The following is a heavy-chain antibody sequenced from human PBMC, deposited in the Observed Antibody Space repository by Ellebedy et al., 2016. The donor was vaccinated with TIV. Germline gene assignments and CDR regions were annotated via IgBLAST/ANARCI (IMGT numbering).Heavy chain of an antibody. CDR2: ISSSSSTI. Sequence: GESLKISXAASGFTFSSYWMNWVRQAPGKGLEWVSYISSSSSTIYYADSVKGRFTISRDNAKNSLYLQMNSLRAEDTALYYCVYYDSSGYVYWGQGTLVTVSS. CDR1: GFTFSSYW. J-gene: IGHJ4*02. V-gene: IGHV3-48*04. CDR3: VYYDSSGYVY. D-gene: IGHD3-22*01.